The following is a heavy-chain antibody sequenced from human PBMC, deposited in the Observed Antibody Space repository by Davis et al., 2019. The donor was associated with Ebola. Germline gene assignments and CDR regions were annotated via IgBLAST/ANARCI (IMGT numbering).Heavy chain of an antibody. D-gene: IGHD1-14*01. Sequence: GGFLRLSCAASGFTFNSYTMNWVRQAPGKGLEWVSSISSSGNYLYETDSLKGRFTISRDNAKNSLYLQMNGLRVEDTAVYYCARSEPPDFWGQGTLVTVSS. J-gene: IGHJ4*02. CDR3: ARSEPPDF. CDR1: GFTFNSYT. V-gene: IGHV3-21*01. CDR2: ISSSGNYL.